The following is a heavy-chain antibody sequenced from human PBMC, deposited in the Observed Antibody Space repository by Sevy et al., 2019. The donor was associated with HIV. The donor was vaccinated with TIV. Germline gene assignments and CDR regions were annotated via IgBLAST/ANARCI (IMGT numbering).Heavy chain of an antibody. CDR1: GFTFSSYW. J-gene: IGHJ4*02. V-gene: IGHV3-74*01. CDR3: ARALAKNEMLTGYGSYYFDY. Sequence: GGSLRLSCAASGFTFSSYWMHWVRQAPGKGLVWVSRINSDGSSTSYADSVKGRFTISRDNAKNTLYLQMNSLRAEDTAVYYCARALAKNEMLTGYGSYYFDYWGQGTLVTVSS. CDR2: INSDGSST. D-gene: IGHD3-9*01.